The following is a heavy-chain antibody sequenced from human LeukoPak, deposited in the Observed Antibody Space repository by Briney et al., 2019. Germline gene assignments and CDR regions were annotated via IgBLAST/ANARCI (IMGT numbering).Heavy chain of an antibody. J-gene: IGHJ4*02. CDR3: ANYGDYQYFDY. D-gene: IGHD4-17*01. CDR1: GFTFSSYG. V-gene: IGHV3-33*06. Sequence: PGRSLRLSCAASGFTFSSYGMHWVRQAPGKGLEWVAVIWYDGSNKDYADSVKGRFTISRDNSKNTLYLQMNSLKTDDTAVYYCANYGDYQYFDYWGQGTPVTVSS. CDR2: IWYDGSNK.